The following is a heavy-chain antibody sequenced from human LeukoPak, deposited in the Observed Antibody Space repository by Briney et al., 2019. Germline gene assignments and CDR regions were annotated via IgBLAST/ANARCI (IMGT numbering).Heavy chain of an antibody. V-gene: IGHV3-7*01. Sequence: GGSLRLSCAVSGITLSNYGMSWVRQAPGKGPEWLADINQDGSEEYYVQSVKGRFTVSRDNAQNAVFLQMTNLRADDTAVYYCARWKMELQRNAFDFWGQGTVVTVSS. CDR2: INQDGSEE. J-gene: IGHJ3*01. CDR3: ARWKMELQRNAFDF. D-gene: IGHD1-26*01. CDR1: GITLSNYG.